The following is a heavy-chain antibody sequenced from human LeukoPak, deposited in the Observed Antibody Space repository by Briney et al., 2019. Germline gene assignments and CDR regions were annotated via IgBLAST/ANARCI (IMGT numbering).Heavy chain of an antibody. V-gene: IGHV4-34*01. CDR1: GGSFSGYY. Sequence: SETLSLTCAVYGGSFSGYYWSWIRQPPGKGLEWIGEISHTGSTNYNPSLKSRVTISADTSKNQFSLKLSSVTAADTAVYYCARVLYDYVWGSYRVPSEYWGQGTLVTVSS. D-gene: IGHD3-16*02. J-gene: IGHJ4*02. CDR3: ARVLYDYVWGSYRVPSEY. CDR2: ISHTGST.